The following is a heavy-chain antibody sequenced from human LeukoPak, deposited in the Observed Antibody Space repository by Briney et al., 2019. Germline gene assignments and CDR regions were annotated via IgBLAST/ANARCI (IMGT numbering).Heavy chain of an antibody. J-gene: IGHJ6*02. CDR3: ARVSRGYYYDSSGYYSNYYYGMDV. Sequence: GGSLRLSCAASGFTFSSYWMSWVRQAPGKGLEWVAKIKQDGSEKYYVDSVKGRFTISRDNAKNSLYLQMNSLRAEDTAVYYCARVSRGYYYDSSGYYSNYYYGMDVWGQGTTVTVSS. CDR2: IKQDGSEK. D-gene: IGHD3-22*01. V-gene: IGHV3-7*01. CDR1: GFTFSSYW.